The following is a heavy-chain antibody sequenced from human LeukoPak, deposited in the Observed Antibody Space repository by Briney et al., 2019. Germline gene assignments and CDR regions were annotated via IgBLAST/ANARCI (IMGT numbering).Heavy chain of an antibody. J-gene: IGHJ4*02. V-gene: IGHV3-30*18. D-gene: IGHD3-10*01. CDR3: AKGPYGSGSRFDY. CDR1: GFTFSSYG. CDR2: ISYDGSNK. Sequence: GGSLRLSCAASGFTFSSYGMHWVRQAPGKGLEWVAVISYDGSNKYYADSVKGRFTISRDNSKNTLYLQMNSLRAEDTAVYYCAKGPYGSGSRFDYWGQGTLVTVSS.